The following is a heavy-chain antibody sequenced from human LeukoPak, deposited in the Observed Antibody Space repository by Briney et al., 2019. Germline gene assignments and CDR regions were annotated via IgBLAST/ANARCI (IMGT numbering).Heavy chain of an antibody. CDR1: GGPFTNYA. CDR2: VIPIFGTA. V-gene: IGHV1-69*05. J-gene: IGHJ4*02. CDR3: ARDDYGDGT. D-gene: IGHD4-17*01. Sequence: ASVKVSCRASGGPFTNYAINWVRQAPGQGLEWMGRVIPIFGTANYAQKFQGRVTITTDESTSTAYMELSSLRSEDTAVYYCARDDYGDGTWGQGTLVTVSS.